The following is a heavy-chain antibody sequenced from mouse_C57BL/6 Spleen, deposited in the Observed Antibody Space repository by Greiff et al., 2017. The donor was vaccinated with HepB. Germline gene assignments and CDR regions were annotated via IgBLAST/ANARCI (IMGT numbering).Heavy chain of an antibody. CDR1: GFTFSDYY. CDR3: ARREIYYYGSFHWYFDV. Sequence: DVKLVESGGGLVQPGGSLKLSCAASGFTFSDYYMYWVRQTPEKRLEWVAYISNGGGSTYYPDTVKGRFTISRDNAKNTLYLQMSRLKSEDTAMYYCARREIYYYGSFHWYFDVWGTGTTVTVSS. CDR2: ISNGGGST. J-gene: IGHJ1*03. D-gene: IGHD1-1*01. V-gene: IGHV5-12*01.